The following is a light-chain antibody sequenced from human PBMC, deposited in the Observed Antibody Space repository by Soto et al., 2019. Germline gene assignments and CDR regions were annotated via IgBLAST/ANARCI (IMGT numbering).Light chain of an antibody. CDR1: QSVSSGY. CDR3: QQSGSSTWT. J-gene: IGKJ1*01. V-gene: IGKV3-20*01. CDR2: DAS. Sequence: EIVFTQSPGTLSLSPVEIATLSCRASQSVSSGYLAWYQQKAGQAPRLIIYDASKRATGIPARFSGSGSGTDGTLTISRLEKEDCAVYYCQQSGSSTWTFGQGTKVDIK.